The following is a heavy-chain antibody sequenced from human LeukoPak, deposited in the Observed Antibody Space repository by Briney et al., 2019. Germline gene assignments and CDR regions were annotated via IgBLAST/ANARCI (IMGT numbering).Heavy chain of an antibody. D-gene: IGHD2-2*01. CDR2: IANSGDNT. CDR1: GFTFSNSA. CDR3: VFSPAKDGIRDSFDM. V-gene: IGHV3-23*01. J-gene: IGHJ3*02. Sequence: GGSLRLSCAASGFTFSNSALNWVRQAPGKGLEWVSTIANSGDNTYYADSVKGRFTISRDNFRNTLYLQMNSLRAEDTAVYYCVFSPAKDGIRDSFDMWGQGTVVTVSS.